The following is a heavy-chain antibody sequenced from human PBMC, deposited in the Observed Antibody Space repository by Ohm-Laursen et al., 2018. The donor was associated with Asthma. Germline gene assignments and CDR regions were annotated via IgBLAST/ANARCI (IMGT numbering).Heavy chain of an antibody. D-gene: IGHD2-15*01. CDR2: IYSGGST. CDR1: GFTVSSNY. V-gene: IGHV3-53*01. J-gene: IGHJ3*02. Sequence: GSLRLSCAASGFTVSSNYMSWVRQAPGKGLEWVSVIYSGGSTYYADSVKGRFTISRDNSKNTLYLQMNSLRAEDTVVYYCARERCSGGSCYPDAFDIWGQGTMVTVSS. CDR3: ARERCSGGSCYPDAFDI.